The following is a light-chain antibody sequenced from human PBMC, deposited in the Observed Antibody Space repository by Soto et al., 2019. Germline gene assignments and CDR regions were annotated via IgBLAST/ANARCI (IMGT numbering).Light chain of an antibody. J-gene: IGLJ1*01. Sequence: QSVITQPTSVSAAPGQKVTISCSGSSSNIGGNSVSWYQQRPGTAPKLRIYDDNKRPSGIADRFSGYKSGTSATLGITGFQTGDEAEYYCVSWDSSLRAYVCGTGTKLTVL. CDR3: VSWDSSLRAYV. CDR1: SSNIGGNS. CDR2: DDN. V-gene: IGLV1-51*01.